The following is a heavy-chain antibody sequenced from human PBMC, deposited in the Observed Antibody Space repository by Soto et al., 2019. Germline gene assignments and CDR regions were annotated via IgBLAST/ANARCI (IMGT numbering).Heavy chain of an antibody. D-gene: IGHD4-17*01. J-gene: IGHJ4*02. CDR3: ARRYGASFDY. CDR1: ARSISSYY. CDR2: IYYSGST. Sequence: PETLSLTCTVSARSISSYYWSWIRQPPGKGLEWIGYIYYSGSTNYNPSLKSRVTISVDTSKNQFSLKLSSVTAADTAVYYCARRYGASFDYWGQGTLVTVSS. V-gene: IGHV4-59*01.